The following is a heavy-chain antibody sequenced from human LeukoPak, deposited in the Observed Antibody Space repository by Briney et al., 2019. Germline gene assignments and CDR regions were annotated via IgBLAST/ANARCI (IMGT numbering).Heavy chain of an antibody. D-gene: IGHD2-2*01. Sequence: PSETLSLTCTVSGGSISSYYWSWIRQPPGKGLEWIGYVYYSGSTNYNPSLKSRVTISVDTSKNQFSLKLSSVTAADTAVYYCARDNVVPAANWFDPWGQGTLVTVFS. V-gene: IGHV4-59*01. CDR2: VYYSGST. CDR1: GGSISSYY. J-gene: IGHJ5*02. CDR3: ARDNVVPAANWFDP.